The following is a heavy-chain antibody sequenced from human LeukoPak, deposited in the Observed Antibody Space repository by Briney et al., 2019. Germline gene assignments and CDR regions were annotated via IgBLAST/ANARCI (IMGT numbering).Heavy chain of an antibody. V-gene: IGHV3-7*01. J-gene: IGHJ4*02. CDR2: INQDGRKK. Sequence: GGSLRLSCAASGFTFSSYWMNWARQAPEKGLEWVANINQDGRKKYYVDSVKGRFTISRDNAKNSLYLQMNSLRAEDTAVCYCARFRTWGDKAFDYWGQGTLVTVSS. D-gene: IGHD2-21*02. CDR1: GFTFSSYW. CDR3: ARFRTWGDKAFDY.